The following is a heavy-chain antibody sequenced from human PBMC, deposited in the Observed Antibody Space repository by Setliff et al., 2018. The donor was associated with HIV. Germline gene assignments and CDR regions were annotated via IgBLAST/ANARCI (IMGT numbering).Heavy chain of an antibody. J-gene: IGHJ6*03. V-gene: IGHV3-7*01. CDR2: INLDGSEM. Sequence: GGSLRLSCAASGFTFSSSWMTWVRQAPGKGLEWVANINLDGSEMYYVDSVKGRFTISRDNDKNSLYLQMNSLRAEDTAVYYCARVGFFDSSGFWRGGYYYYMDVWGTGTTVTVSS. CDR1: GFTFSSSW. D-gene: IGHD3-22*01. CDR3: ARVGFFDSSGFWRGGYYYYMDV.